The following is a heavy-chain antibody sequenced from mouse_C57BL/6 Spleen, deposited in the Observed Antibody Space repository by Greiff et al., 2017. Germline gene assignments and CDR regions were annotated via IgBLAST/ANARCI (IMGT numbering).Heavy chain of an antibody. D-gene: IGHD2-4*01. CDR1: GHTFTSYW. CDR2: IDPSDSYT. V-gene: IGHV1-50*01. CDR3: AKVQGPYYDYDDY. Sequence: QVQLQQPGAELVKPGASVKLSCKASGHTFTSYWMQWVKQRPGQGLEWIGEIDPSDSYTNYNQKFKGKATLTVDTSARTAYMQLSSLTSEDSAVYYCAKVQGPYYDYDDYWGQGTTLTVSS. J-gene: IGHJ2*01.